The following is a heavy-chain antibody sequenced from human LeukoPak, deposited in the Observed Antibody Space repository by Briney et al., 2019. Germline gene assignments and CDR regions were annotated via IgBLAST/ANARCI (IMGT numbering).Heavy chain of an antibody. V-gene: IGHV1-18*01. J-gene: IGHJ4*02. CDR2: ISTYNGET. CDR1: GYTFTSYG. Sequence: GASVKVSCKASGYTFTSYGISWVRQAPGQGLEWMGWISTYNGETKYARNLQGRVTMTTGAPTSTAYMELRSLQSDDTAVYYCARVSRSGNEYYWGQGTLVTVSS. D-gene: IGHD2/OR15-2a*01. CDR3: ARVSRSGNEYY.